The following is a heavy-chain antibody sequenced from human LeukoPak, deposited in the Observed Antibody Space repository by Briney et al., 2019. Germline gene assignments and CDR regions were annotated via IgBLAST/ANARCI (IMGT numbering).Heavy chain of an antibody. CDR3: ARGRGSWYGVYFDY. Sequence: GGSLRLSCAASGFTFSSYSMNWVRQAPGKGLEWVSSISSSSSYIYYADSVKGRFTISRDNTKNSLYLQMNSLRTEDTAVYYCARGRGSWYGVYFDYWGQGTLVTVSS. J-gene: IGHJ4*02. D-gene: IGHD6-13*01. V-gene: IGHV3-21*01. CDR2: ISSSSSYI. CDR1: GFTFSSYS.